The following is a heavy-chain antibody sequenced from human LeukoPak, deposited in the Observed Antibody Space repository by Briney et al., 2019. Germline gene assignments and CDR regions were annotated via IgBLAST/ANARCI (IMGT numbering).Heavy chain of an antibody. CDR1: GFTFSSYW. Sequence: GGSLRLSCAASGFTFSSYWMHWVRQAAGKGLVWVSRINSDGSSTSYADSVKGRFTISRDNAKNTLYLQMNSLRAEDTAVYYCATGYCSSTSCYAAHYWGQGTLVTVSS. V-gene: IGHV3-74*01. J-gene: IGHJ4*02. CDR3: ATGYCSSTSCYAAHY. CDR2: INSDGSST. D-gene: IGHD2-2*03.